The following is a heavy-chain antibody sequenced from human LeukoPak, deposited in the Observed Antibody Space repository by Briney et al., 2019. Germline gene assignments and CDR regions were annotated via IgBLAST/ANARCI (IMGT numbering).Heavy chain of an antibody. V-gene: IGHV3-30*14. Sequence: GGSLRLSCAASGFTFSSYAMHWVRQAPGKGLEWVAVISYDGSNKYYADSVKGRFTISRDNSKNTLYLQMNSLRAEDTAVYYCASSTYYYGSGSYIGYWGQGTLVTVSS. D-gene: IGHD3-10*01. CDR1: GFTFSSYA. CDR2: ISYDGSNK. J-gene: IGHJ4*02. CDR3: ASSTYYYGSGSYIGY.